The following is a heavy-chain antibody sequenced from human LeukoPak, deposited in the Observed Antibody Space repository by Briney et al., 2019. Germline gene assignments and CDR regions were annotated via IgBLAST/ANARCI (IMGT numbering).Heavy chain of an antibody. V-gene: IGHV3-33*01. Sequence: GGSLRLSCAASGFTFSSYGMHWVRQAPGKGLEWVAVIWYDGSNKYYADSVRGRFTISRDNSKNTLYLQMNSLRAEDTAVYYCARDMASSWYYFDYWGQGTLVTVSS. J-gene: IGHJ4*02. CDR2: IWYDGSNK. D-gene: IGHD6-13*01. CDR3: ARDMASSWYYFDY. CDR1: GFTFSSYG.